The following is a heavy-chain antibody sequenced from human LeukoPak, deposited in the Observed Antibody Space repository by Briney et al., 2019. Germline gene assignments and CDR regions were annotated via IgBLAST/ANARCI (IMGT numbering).Heavy chain of an antibody. V-gene: IGHV4-30-2*01. CDR3: ARVGDNWNYHFDY. J-gene: IGHJ4*02. CDR1: GGSISSGGYS. CDR2: IYHSGST. Sequence: SETLSLTCAVSGGSISSGGYSWSWIRQPPGKGLEWIGYIYHSGSTYYNPSLKSRVTISVDRSKNQFSLKLSSVTAADTAVYYCARVGDNWNYHFDYWGQGTLVTVSS. D-gene: IGHD1-7*01.